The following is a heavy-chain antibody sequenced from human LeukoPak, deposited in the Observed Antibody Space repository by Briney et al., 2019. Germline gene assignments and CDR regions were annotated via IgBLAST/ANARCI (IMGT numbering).Heavy chain of an antibody. CDR3: ARGGGHLDC. D-gene: IGHD4-23*01. J-gene: IGHJ4*02. Sequence: GGSLRLSCAASGFSFSSYWMSWVRQAPGKGLEWVTNIKQDGSDKYYLTSVRGRFTISRDNAKNSLFLQMNSLRVEDTAVYYCARGGGHLDCWGQGTLVTVSS. V-gene: IGHV3-7*03. CDR2: IKQDGSDK. CDR1: GFSFSSYW.